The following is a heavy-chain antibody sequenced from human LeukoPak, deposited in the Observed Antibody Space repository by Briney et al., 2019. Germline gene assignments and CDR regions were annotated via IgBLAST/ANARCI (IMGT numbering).Heavy chain of an antibody. CDR2: IYHSGST. Sequence: PSETLSLTCTVSGGSISGGGYYWSWIRQPPGKGLEWIGYIYHSGSTYYNPSLKSRVTISVDRSKNQFSLKLSSVTAADTAVYYCARADSSSWSVLGVFGKEYYFDYWGQGTLVTVSS. J-gene: IGHJ4*02. V-gene: IGHV4-30-2*01. CDR1: GGSISGGGYY. CDR3: ARADSSSWSVLGVFGKEYYFDY. D-gene: IGHD6-13*01.